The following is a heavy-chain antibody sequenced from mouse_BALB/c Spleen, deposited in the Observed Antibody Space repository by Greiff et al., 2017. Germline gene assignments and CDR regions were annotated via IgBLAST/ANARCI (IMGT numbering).Heavy chain of an antibody. V-gene: IGHV1-20*02. CDR2: INPYNGDT. CDR1: GYSFTGYF. Sequence: EVQLQQSGPELVKPGASVKISCKASGYSFTGYFMNWVMQSHGKSLEWIGRINPYNGDTFYNQKFKGKATLTVDKSSSTAHMELRSLASEDSAVYYCARDGATVGQYYYAMDYWGQGTSVTVSS. J-gene: IGHJ4*01. D-gene: IGHD1-1*01. CDR3: ARDGATVGQYYYAMDY.